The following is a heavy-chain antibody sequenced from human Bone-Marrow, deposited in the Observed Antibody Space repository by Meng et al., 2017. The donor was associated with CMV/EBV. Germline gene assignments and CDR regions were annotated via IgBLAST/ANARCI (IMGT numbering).Heavy chain of an antibody. CDR2: IGGSATTM. V-gene: IGHV3-11*04. D-gene: IGHD6-25*01. Sequence: GESLKISCAASGFRFGDNAMAWIRQAPGKGPEWVSYIGGSATTMYYSDSVKGRFTISRDDAKSSLYLDMTSLRVDDTALYYCARELPATWDPFDYWGRGTRVTGSS. CDR3: ARELPATWDPFDY. J-gene: IGHJ4*02. CDR1: GFRFGDNA.